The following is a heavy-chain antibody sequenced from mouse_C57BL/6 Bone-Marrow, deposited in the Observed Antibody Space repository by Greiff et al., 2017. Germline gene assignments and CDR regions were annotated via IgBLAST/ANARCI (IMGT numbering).Heavy chain of an antibody. CDR3: ARWRVLHYAMDC. V-gene: IGHV5-15*01. CDR2: ISNLAYSI. D-gene: IGHD1-1*01. CDR1: GFTFSDYG. J-gene: IGHJ4*01. Sequence: EVQLVESGGGLVQPGGSLKLSCAASGFTFSDYGMAWVRQAPRKGPEWVAFISNLAYSIYYADTVTGRFTISRENAKNTLYLEMSGLRSEYTAMYYCARWRVLHYAMDCWGQGTSVTVNS.